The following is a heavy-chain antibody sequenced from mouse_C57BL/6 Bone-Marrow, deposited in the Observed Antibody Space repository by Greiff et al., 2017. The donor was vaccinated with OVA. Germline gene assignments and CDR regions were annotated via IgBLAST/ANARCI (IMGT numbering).Heavy chain of an antibody. CDR3: ARYGSSAWFAY. Sequence: VQLQQSGAELARPGASVKLSCKASGYTFTSHGISWVKQRTGQGLEWIGEIYPRSGNTYYNEKFKGKATLTADKSSSTAYMELRSLTSEDSAVYFCARYGSSAWFAYWGQGTLVTVSA. D-gene: IGHD1-1*01. CDR1: GYTFTSHG. J-gene: IGHJ3*01. V-gene: IGHV1-81*01. CDR2: IYPRSGNT.